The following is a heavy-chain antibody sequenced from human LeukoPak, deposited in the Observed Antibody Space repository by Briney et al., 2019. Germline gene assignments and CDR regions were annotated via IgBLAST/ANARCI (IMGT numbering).Heavy chain of an antibody. J-gene: IGHJ4*02. D-gene: IGHD6-19*01. CDR1: GYTFTRYG. CDR2: FCAYNGNT. CDR3: ARAQTIAVAGTLGF. Sequence: ASVKVSCKASGYTFTRYGISWVRQAPGQGLEWMGWFCAYNGNTNFAQNLQGRVNMTTDTSTSTAYMQRRSLRSDDTAVCYCARAQTIAVAGTLGFWGQGTLVTVSS. V-gene: IGHV1-18*01.